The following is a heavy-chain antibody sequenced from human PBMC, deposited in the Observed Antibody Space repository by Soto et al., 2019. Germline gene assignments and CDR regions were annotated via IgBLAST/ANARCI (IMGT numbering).Heavy chain of an antibody. CDR1: GFTISSYW. CDR3: ARWDNGYDF. Sequence: EVQLVESGGTLVQPGESLRLSCAASGFTISSYWMSWVRQVPGKGLEWVANIKQDGSERYYMGSVNGRFTISRDNAKNSLYLQMSSLTVEDTAVYYCARWDNGYDFGGQGTLVTISS. J-gene: IGHJ4*02. CDR2: IKQDGSER. V-gene: IGHV3-7*01. D-gene: IGHD5-12*01.